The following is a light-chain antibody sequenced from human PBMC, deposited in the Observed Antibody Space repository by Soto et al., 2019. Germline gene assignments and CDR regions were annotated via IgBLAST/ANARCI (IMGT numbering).Light chain of an antibody. CDR3: QHFGNDALA. CDR1: QNIYNIY. V-gene: IGKV3-20*01. J-gene: IGKJ4*01. Sequence: ESVLTQSPGTLSLSPGERATLSCRATQNIYNIYLAWYQQRRGQAPRLLIYGASSRATGIPDRFSGSGSGTDFTLTISRLEPEDVGVYYCQHFGNDALAFGGGTKVEIK. CDR2: GAS.